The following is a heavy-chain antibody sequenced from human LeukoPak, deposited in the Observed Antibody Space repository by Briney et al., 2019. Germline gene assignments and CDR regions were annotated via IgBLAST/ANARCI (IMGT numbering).Heavy chain of an antibody. V-gene: IGHV3-30*18. CDR2: ISYDGSNK. J-gene: IGHJ4*02. Sequence: GGSLRLSCAASGFTFSSYGMHWVRQAPGKGLEWVAVISYDGSNKYYADSVKGRFTISRDNSKNTLYLQMNSLRAEDTAVYYCAKDRVGGGDCPDYWGQGTLVTVSS. CDR3: AKDRVGGGDCPDY. D-gene: IGHD2-21*02. CDR1: GFTFSSYG.